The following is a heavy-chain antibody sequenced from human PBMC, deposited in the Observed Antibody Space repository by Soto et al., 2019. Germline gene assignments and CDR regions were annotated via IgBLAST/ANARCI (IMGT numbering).Heavy chain of an antibody. J-gene: IGHJ4*02. Sequence: PSETLSLTCAVSGGSISSSNWWSWVRQPPEKGLEWIGEIYHSGSTNYNPSLKSRLTITVDKSKNQFSLKLISVTAADTAVYYCAKMGDYLFDHWGQGTLVTVSS. CDR1: GGSISSSNW. CDR2: IYHSGST. CDR3: AKMGDYLFDH. V-gene: IGHV4-4*02. D-gene: IGHD3-16*01.